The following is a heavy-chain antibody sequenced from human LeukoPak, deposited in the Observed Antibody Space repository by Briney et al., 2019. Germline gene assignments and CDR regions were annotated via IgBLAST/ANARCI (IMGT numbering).Heavy chain of an antibody. CDR2: ISGSGGST. CDR3: AEGSTGVFGRFDY. D-gene: IGHD3-10*02. J-gene: IGHJ4*02. V-gene: IGHV3-23*01. CDR1: GFTFSSYA. Sequence: GESLRLSCAASGFTFSSYAMSWVRQAPGKGLELVSAISGSGGSTYYADSVKGRFTISRDNSKNTLYLQMNSLRAEDTAVYYCAEGSTGVFGRFDYWGQGTLITVSS.